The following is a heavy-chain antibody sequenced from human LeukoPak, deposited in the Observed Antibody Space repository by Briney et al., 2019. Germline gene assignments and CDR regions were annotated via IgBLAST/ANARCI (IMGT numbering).Heavy chain of an antibody. D-gene: IGHD3-3*01. Sequence: PGGSLRLSCAASGFTFSSYWMSWVRQAPGKGLEWVANIKQDESEKYYVDSVKGRFTISRDNAKNSLYLQMNSLRAEDTAVYYCARDRNTDFWSGYYTNYCDYWGQGTLVTVSS. CDR1: GFTFSSYW. V-gene: IGHV3-7*01. J-gene: IGHJ4*02. CDR3: ARDRNTDFWSGYYTNYCDY. CDR2: IKQDESEK.